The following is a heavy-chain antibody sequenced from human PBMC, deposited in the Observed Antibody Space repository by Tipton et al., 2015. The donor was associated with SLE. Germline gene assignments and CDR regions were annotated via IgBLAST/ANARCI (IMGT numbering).Heavy chain of an antibody. D-gene: IGHD5-24*01. J-gene: IGHJ3*02. Sequence: TLSLTCTVSGGSVSSGSYYWSWIRQPPGKGLEWIGYIYYSGSTNYNPSLKSRVTISVDTAKNEFSLKLSSVTAADTAVYYCARWRDGYNRDAFDIWGQGTMGTFSS. CDR1: GGSVSSGSYY. V-gene: IGHV4-61*01. CDR3: ARWRDGYNRDAFDI. CDR2: IYYSGST.